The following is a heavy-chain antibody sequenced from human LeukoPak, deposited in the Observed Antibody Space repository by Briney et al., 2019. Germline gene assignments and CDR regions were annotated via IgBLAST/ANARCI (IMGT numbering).Heavy chain of an antibody. CDR3: ARELSSSWSDYFDY. D-gene: IGHD6-13*01. Sequence: GGPLRLSCAASGFTFSSYWMSWVRQAPGKGLEWVANIKQDGSEKYYVDSVKGRFTISRDNAKNSLYLQMNSLRAEDTAVYYCARELSSSWSDYFDYWGQGTLVTVSS. CDR2: IKQDGSEK. CDR1: GFTFSSYW. J-gene: IGHJ4*02. V-gene: IGHV3-7*01.